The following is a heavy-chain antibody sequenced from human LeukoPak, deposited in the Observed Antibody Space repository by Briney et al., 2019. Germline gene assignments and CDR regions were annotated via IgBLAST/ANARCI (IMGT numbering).Heavy chain of an antibody. CDR1: GFTFSSYW. J-gene: IGHJ4*02. Sequence: GGSLRLSCAASGFTFSSYWMSWVRQAPGKGLEWVANIKQDGSEKYYVDSVKGRFTISRDNAKNSLYLQMSSLRAEDTAVYYCARALWFGETFPAYWGQGTLVTVSS. D-gene: IGHD3-10*01. CDR2: IKQDGSEK. V-gene: IGHV3-7*01. CDR3: ARALWFGETFPAY.